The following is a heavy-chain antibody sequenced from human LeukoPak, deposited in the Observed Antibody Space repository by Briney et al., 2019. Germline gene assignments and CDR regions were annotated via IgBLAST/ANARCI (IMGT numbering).Heavy chain of an antibody. CDR1: GDSISGYY. V-gene: IGHV4-4*07. D-gene: IGHD1-26*01. CDR2: VYTSGSP. J-gene: IGHJ4*02. Sequence: SETLSLTCTVSGDSISGYYWSWIRQPAGKGLEWIGRVYTSGSPNYNPSLKSRVTMSVDTSNNQFSLRLTSVTAADTAVYYCARSSRNYYGYFDYWGREPWSPSPQ. CDR3: ARSSRNYYGYFDY.